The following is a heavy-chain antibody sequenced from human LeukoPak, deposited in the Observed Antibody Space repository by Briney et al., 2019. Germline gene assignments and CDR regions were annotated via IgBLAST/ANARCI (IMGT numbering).Heavy chain of an antibody. CDR2: INPNSGGT. V-gene: IGHV1-2*02. D-gene: IGHD3-22*01. CDR1: GYTFTGSY. J-gene: IGHJ4*02. Sequence: ASVKLSCTASGYTFTGSYIHLVRQSPGQGLEWRGGINPNSGGTNYAQKFPASVTMTRDTSISTAYMELSRLRSDDTAVYYCARDHERSSGYYVDYWGQGTLVTVSS. CDR3: ARDHERSSGYYVDY.